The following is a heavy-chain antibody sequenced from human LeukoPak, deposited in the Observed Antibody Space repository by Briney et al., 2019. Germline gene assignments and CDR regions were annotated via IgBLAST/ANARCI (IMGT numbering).Heavy chain of an antibody. Sequence: SETLSLTCTVSGGSISSYYWSWIRQPPGKGLEWIGEIYHSGSTNYNPSLKSRVTISVDKSKNQFSLKLSSVTAADTAVYYCARAYSGILRWFDPWGQGTLVTVSS. CDR1: GGSISSYY. V-gene: IGHV4-59*12. D-gene: IGHD6-13*01. CDR3: ARAYSGILRWFDP. CDR2: IYHSGST. J-gene: IGHJ5*02.